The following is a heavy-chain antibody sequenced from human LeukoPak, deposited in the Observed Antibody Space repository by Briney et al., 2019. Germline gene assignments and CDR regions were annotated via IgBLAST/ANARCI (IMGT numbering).Heavy chain of an antibody. CDR2: IKSKTDGETT. V-gene: IGHV3-15*01. CDR3: TARVDY. CDR1: GFTFSNTW. Sequence: GGSLRLSCAASGFTFSNTWMSWVRQAPGKGLEWVGRIKSKTDGETTDYAAPVKGRFAISRDDSKNTLYLHMNSPKIEDTAVYYCTARVDYWGQGTLVTVSS. J-gene: IGHJ4*02.